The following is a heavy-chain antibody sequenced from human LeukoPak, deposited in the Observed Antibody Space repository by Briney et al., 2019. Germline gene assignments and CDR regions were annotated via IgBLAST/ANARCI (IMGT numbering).Heavy chain of an antibody. Sequence: SETLSLTCTVSGGSISSYYWSWIRQPPGKGLEWIGYIYYSGSTNYNPSLKSRVTISVDTSKNQFSLKLSSVTAADTAVYYCARPMVRGVIRIHAFDIWGQGTMVTVSS. CDR2: IYYSGST. CDR3: ARPMVRGVIRIHAFDI. D-gene: IGHD3-10*01. CDR1: GGSISSYY. J-gene: IGHJ3*02. V-gene: IGHV4-59*12.